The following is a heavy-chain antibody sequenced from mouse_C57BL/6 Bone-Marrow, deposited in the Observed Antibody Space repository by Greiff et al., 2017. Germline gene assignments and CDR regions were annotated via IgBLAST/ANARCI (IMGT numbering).Heavy chain of an antibody. CDR2: INPYNGGT. Sequence: SGPVLVKPGASVKMSCKASGSPFPDYYMNWVKQNHGKSLEWIGVINPYNGGTSYNQKFKGKATLTVDKSSSTAYMELNSLTSEDSAVEYCGRRRLFYDGYWGQGTTLTVSS. CDR3: GRRRLFYDGY. D-gene: IGHD2-3*01. V-gene: IGHV1-19*01. CDR1: GSPFPDYY. J-gene: IGHJ2*01.